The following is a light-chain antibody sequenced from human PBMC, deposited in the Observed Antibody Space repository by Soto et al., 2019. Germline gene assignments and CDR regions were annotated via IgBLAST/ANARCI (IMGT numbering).Light chain of an antibody. J-gene: IGKJ1*01. CDR2: GAS. V-gene: IGKV3D-15*01. CDR3: HQYNNWPPWT. Sequence: EIVLTQSPGTLSLSPGERDTLYCRASQSVSSSYLAWYQQKPGQAPRLLIYGASSRATGIPARFSGSGSGTEFTLTISSLQSEDFAVYYCHQYNNWPPWTFGQGTKVDIK. CDR1: QSVSSSY.